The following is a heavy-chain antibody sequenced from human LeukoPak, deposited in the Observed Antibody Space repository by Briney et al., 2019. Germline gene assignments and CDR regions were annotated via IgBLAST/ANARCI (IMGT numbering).Heavy chain of an antibody. D-gene: IGHD1-26*01. CDR2: IYYSGST. CDR1: GGSISSSSYY. CDR3: AKSGGYGLIDY. Sequence: SETLSLTCTVSGGSISSSSYYWGWIRQPPGRGLEWIGNIYYSGSTYYNESLESRVTISIDTSKNQFSLKLNSVTAADTAMYYCAKSGGYGLIDYWGQGTLVTVSS. J-gene: IGHJ4*02. V-gene: IGHV4-39*01.